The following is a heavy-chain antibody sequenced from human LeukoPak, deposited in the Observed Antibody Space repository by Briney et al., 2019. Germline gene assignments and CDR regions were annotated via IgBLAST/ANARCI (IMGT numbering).Heavy chain of an antibody. Sequence: GGSLRLSCAASGFTFNDYGLSWVRQAPGKGLEWVSTINWNGGSTGYADSVKGRFTISRDNAKNSLYLQMNSLRAEDTALYYCARVSDISVAAYFDYWGQGTLVTVSS. J-gene: IGHJ4*02. CDR2: INWNGGST. V-gene: IGHV3-20*04. CDR3: ARVSDISVAAYFDY. D-gene: IGHD6-19*01. CDR1: GFTFNDYG.